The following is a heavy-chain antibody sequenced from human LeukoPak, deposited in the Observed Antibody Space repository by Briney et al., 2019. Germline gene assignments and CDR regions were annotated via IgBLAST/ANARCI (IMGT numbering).Heavy chain of an antibody. J-gene: IGHJ4*02. Sequence: GASVKVSCKASGYTFTSYYMHWVRQATGQGLEWMGWMNPNSGNTGYAQKFQGRVTITRNTSISTAYMELSSLRSEDTAVYYCARGGYYYDSSGPDYWGQGTLVTVSS. CDR3: ARGGYYYDSSGPDY. CDR2: MNPNSGNT. D-gene: IGHD3-22*01. CDR1: GYTFTSYY. V-gene: IGHV1-8*03.